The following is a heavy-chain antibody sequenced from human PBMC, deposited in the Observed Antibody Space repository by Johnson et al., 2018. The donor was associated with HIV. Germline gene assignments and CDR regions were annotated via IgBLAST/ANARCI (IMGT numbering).Heavy chain of an antibody. CDR1: GFTFGDYA. CDR3: TRRKNWDTHPFGL. J-gene: IGHJ3*01. Sequence: VQLVESGGGLVQPGRSLRLSCTASGFTFGDYAMSWVRQAPGKALEWVGFIRSKPYGGTTEYAASVKGRVTISRDDSKSVAYLQMNSLKTEDTAVEYCTRRKNWDTHPFGLWGQGTMVTVSS. CDR2: IRSKPYGGTT. V-gene: IGHV3-49*04. D-gene: IGHD7-27*01.